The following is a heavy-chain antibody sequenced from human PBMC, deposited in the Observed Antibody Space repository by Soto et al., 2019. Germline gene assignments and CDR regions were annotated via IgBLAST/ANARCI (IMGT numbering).Heavy chain of an antibody. J-gene: IGHJ3*02. CDR2: ILVGGST. CDR3: AKATATGGGAFEI. V-gene: IGHV3-23*01. CDR1: GFIFSSYD. Sequence: PWGSLRLSCSVSGFIFSSYDMSWFRQAPGKGLEWVSTILVGGSTHYEDSVKGRFTISRDTSKNTVYLQMNSLTAGDTAVYYCAKATATGGGAFEIYGQGTMVTVSS. D-gene: IGHD2-8*02.